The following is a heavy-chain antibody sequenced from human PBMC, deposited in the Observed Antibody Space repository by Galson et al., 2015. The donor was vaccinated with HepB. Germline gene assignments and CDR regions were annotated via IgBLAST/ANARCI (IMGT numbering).Heavy chain of an antibody. D-gene: IGHD3/OR15-3a*01. CDR3: ARDGGMDWLQYKNNLDY. J-gene: IGHJ4*02. V-gene: IGHV1-18*04. Sequence: SVKVSCKASGYSFTNYGINWVRQAPGQGLEWMGWINTHNGKTNCPQNLQGRVSMTTDTSTSTAYMGLRSLKSGDTAVYYCARDGGMDWLQYKNNLDYWGQGNRFTVSS. CDR2: INTHNGKT. CDR1: GYSFTNYG.